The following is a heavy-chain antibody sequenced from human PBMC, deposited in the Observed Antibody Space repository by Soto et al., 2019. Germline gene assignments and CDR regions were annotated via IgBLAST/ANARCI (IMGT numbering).Heavy chain of an antibody. Sequence: QVQLQESGPGLVKPSQTLSLTCTVSGGSISSGGYYWSWIRQHPGKGLEWIGYIYYSGSTYYNPSLKSRLTTSVDTSKNQFSLKLSSVTAADTAVYYCARRHHDSSGYYYVSPEDHGMDVWGQGTTVTVSS. CDR3: ARRHHDSSGYYYVSPEDHGMDV. CDR2: IYYSGST. V-gene: IGHV4-31*03. J-gene: IGHJ6*02. D-gene: IGHD3-22*01. CDR1: GGSISSGGYY.